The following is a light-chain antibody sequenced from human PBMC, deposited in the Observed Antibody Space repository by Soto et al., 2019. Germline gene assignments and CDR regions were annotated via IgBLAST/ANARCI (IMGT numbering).Light chain of an antibody. V-gene: IGKV1-33*01. CDR2: DAS. Sequence: DIQMTQSPSSLSASVGDRVTITCQASQDISNSLNWYQQKPGKAPKLLIYDASKLETGVPSRFSGSGSATDFTLTISSLQAEDIARYYCQQCDQLPLTFGGGTKVDIK. CDR1: QDISNS. CDR3: QQCDQLPLT. J-gene: IGKJ4*01.